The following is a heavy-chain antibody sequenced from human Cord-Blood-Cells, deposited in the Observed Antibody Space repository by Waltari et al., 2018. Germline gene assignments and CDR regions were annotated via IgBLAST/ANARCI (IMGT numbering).Heavy chain of an antibody. CDR1: GGSFSGYY. V-gene: IGHV4-34*01. D-gene: IGHD3-10*01. J-gene: IGHJ4*02. Sequence: QVQLQQWGAGLLKPSETLSLTCAVYGGSFSGYYWSWIRQPPGKGLEWIGEINHSGSTNYNPSLKSRVTISVDTSKNQFSLKLSSVTAADTAVYYCARTVLWFRELYYFDYWGQGTRVTVSS. CDR2: INHSGST. CDR3: ARTVLWFRELYYFDY.